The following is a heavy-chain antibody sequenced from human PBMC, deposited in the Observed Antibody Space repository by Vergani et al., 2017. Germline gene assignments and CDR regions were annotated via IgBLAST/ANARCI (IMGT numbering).Heavy chain of an antibody. Sequence: QVQLQESGPGLVKPSETLSLTCTVSGDSVISTDYHWGWIRQPPGKGLEWIGSMDYSGSTSYNPSLESRISISFETHKNQLSLRLTSVTAADTAVYYCASKRGACRAAYCHSYDFWGPGTLVGVSS. V-gene: IGHV4-39*01. D-gene: IGHD2-15*01. J-gene: IGHJ4*02. CDR2: MDYSGST. CDR3: ASKRGACRAAYCHSYDF. CDR1: GDSVISTDYH.